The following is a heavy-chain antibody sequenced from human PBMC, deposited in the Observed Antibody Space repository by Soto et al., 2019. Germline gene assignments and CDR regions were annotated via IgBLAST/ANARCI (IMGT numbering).Heavy chain of an antibody. Sequence: QTLSLTCAISGDIFYSNSAAWNWIGQSPSRGLEWLGRTYYRSKWYSDYAVSVQSRITINPDTSKNQFSLQLNSVTPEDTAIYYCARGAAGAFDFWGQGTMVTASS. CDR3: ARGAAGAFDF. CDR2: TYYRSKWYS. CDR1: GDIFYSNSAA. J-gene: IGHJ3*01. V-gene: IGHV6-1*01.